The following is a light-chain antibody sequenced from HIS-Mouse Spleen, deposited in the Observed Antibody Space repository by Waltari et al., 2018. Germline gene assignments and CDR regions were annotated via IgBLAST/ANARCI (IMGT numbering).Light chain of an antibody. CDR1: SSDVGGYHY. V-gene: IGLV2-8*01. CDR2: EVS. J-gene: IGLJ2*01. Sequence: QSALTQPPSASGSPGQPVTISCTGTSSDVGGYHYVSCYKQHPGQAPKLMSYEVSKRPSGFPDRFSGSKSGNTASLTVSGLQAEDEADYYCSSYAGSNNVVFGGGTKLTVL. CDR3: SSYAGSNNVV.